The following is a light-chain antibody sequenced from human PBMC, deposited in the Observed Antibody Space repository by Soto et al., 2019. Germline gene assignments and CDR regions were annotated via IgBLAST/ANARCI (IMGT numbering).Light chain of an antibody. J-gene: IGKJ5*01. V-gene: IGKV1-39*02. CDR1: KSISSY. Sequence: VQMTQSPSLLSSSVRDGVTITCRASKSISSYLNWYQQKPGKAPKLLIYGDSSLEGGVPSRFSGSGSGTEFTLTIISLQSEDFAVYYCQQHNNWLFTFGHGTRLEI. CDR2: GDS. CDR3: QQHNNWLFT.